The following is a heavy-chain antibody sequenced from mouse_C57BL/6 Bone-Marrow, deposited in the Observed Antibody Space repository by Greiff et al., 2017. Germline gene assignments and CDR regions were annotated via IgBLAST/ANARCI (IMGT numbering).Heavy chain of an antibody. CDR2: IDPSDSYT. D-gene: IGHD1-1*01. CDR3: ARSGYYGSSYRGFGDY. V-gene: IGHV1-69*01. CDR1: GYTFTSYW. Sequence: QVQLQQSGAELVMPGASVKLSCKASGYTFTSYWMHWVKQRPGQGLEWIGEIDPSDSYTNYNQKFKGKSTLTVDKSSSTAYMQLSSLTSEDSAVYYCARSGYYGSSYRGFGDYWGQGTTLTVSS. J-gene: IGHJ2*01.